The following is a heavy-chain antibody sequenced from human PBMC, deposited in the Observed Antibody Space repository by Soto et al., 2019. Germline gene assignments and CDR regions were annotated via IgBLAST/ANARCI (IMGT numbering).Heavy chain of an antibody. CDR1: GFTFSSYA. D-gene: IGHD1-1*01. J-gene: IGHJ4*02. V-gene: IGHV3-23*01. CDR3: AKGRGQNWNFDY. CDR2: ISGRGGTA. Sequence: EVQLLESGGGSVQPGWSLRLSCAASGFTFSSYAMHWVRRPPGKGLDWVASISGRGGTAYYADAVKGRFSISRDSLVNTLYMQLNSLRAEETAVYYCAKGRGQNWNFDYWGPGTMVTVSP.